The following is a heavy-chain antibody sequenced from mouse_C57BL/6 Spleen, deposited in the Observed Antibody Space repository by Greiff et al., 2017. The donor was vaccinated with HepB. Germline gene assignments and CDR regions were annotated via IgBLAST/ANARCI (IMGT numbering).Heavy chain of an antibody. CDR3: ASDPYGSSPYCFAY. D-gene: IGHD1-1*01. J-gene: IGHJ2*01. Sequence: EVKLVESGGGLVKPGGSLKLSCAASGFTFSDYGMHWVRQAPEKGLEWVAYISSGSSTIYYADTVKGRFTISRYNAKNTLFRQMTSLRSEDKAMYYCASDPYGSSPYCFAYWGQGTTLTVSS. CDR1: GFTFSDYG. CDR2: ISSGSSTI. V-gene: IGHV5-17*01.